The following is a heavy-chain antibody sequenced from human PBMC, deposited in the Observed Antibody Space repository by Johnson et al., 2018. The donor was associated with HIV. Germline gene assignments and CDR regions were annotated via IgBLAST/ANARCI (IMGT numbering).Heavy chain of an antibody. J-gene: IGHJ3*02. Sequence: QVQLVESGGGVVQPGRSLRPSCAASGFTFRSYAMHWVRQAPGKGLEWVALISYDGGTTDYAAPVKGRFTISRDDSKNTLYLQMNSLKTEDTAVYYCTTDDEAFDIWGQGTMVTVSS. V-gene: IGHV3-30*04. CDR2: ISYDGGTT. CDR1: GFTFRSYA. CDR3: TTDDEAFDI.